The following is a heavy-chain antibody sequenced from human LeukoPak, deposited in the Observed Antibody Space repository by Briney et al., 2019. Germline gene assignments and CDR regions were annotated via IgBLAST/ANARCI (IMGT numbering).Heavy chain of an antibody. Sequence: PSETLSLTCTVSGGSISSYYWSWIRQPPGKGLEWIGYISYSGRTSYNPSLKSRVTISVDTSKNQFSLKLSSVTAADTAVYYCARGMGSSGHAFDIWGQGTMVTVSS. CDR1: GGSISSYY. J-gene: IGHJ3*02. CDR3: ARGMGSSGHAFDI. CDR2: ISYSGRT. V-gene: IGHV4-59*01. D-gene: IGHD6-19*01.